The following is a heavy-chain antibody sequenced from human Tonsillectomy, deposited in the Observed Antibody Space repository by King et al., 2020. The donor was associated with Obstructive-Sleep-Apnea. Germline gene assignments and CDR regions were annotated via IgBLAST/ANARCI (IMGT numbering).Heavy chain of an antibody. CDR2: IVVGSGNT. Sequence: QVQLVESGPEVKKPGTSVKVSCKASGFTFTSSAMQWVRQARGQRLEWIGWIVVGSGNTNYAQKFQERGTITRDMSTSTAYMELSSLRSEATAGYYCSAGDIVVVVAATDSYYYCGMDVWGQGTTVTVSS. CDR1: GFTFTSSA. CDR3: SAGDIVVVVAATDSYYYCGMDV. D-gene: IGHD2-15*01. J-gene: IGHJ6*02. V-gene: IGHV1-58*02.